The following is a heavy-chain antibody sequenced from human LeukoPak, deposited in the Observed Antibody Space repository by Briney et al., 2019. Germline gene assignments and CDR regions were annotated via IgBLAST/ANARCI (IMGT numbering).Heavy chain of an antibody. CDR3: ARGLVATTPVGERGVFDY. J-gene: IGHJ4*02. CDR2: IYYSGST. Sequence: PSQTLSLTCTVSGGSISSGDYYWSWIRQPPGKGLEWIGYIYYSGSTYYNPSLKSRVTISVDTSKNQFSLKLSSVTAADTAVYYCARGLVATTPVGERGVFDYWGQGTLVTVSS. D-gene: IGHD5-12*01. CDR1: GGSISSGDYY. V-gene: IGHV4-30-4*08.